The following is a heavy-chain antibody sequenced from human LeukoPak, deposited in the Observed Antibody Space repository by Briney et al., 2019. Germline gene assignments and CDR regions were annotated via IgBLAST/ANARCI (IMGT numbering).Heavy chain of an antibody. J-gene: IGHJ4*02. CDR2: IKPDGSEK. CDR3: AAGSYFDH. D-gene: IGHD3-10*01. CDR1: GFTFRTYW. V-gene: IGHV3-7*01. Sequence: PGGSLRLSCEAYGFTFRTYWMSWARQAPGKGLECVANIKPDGSEKYYVDSVKGRFTISRDNAKNSLYLQMNGLRADDTAVYYCAAGSYFDHWGQGTLVVVSS.